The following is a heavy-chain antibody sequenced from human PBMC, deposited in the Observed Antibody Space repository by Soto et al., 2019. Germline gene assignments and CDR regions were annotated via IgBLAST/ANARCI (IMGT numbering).Heavy chain of an antibody. CDR1: GFVFSMYS. CDR2: IPQEGVDG. Sequence: PGGSLRLSCEVSGFVFSMYSMSWVRHTPGKGLEWVAKIPQEGVDGHYADSVKGRFTISRDNGKNSLYLQMNNLRAEDTAVYYCARDHLILPAHDFFYGSDVWGRGATVTVSS. D-gene: IGHD2-21*02. V-gene: IGHV3-7*03. CDR3: ARDHLILPAHDFFYGSDV. J-gene: IGHJ6*02.